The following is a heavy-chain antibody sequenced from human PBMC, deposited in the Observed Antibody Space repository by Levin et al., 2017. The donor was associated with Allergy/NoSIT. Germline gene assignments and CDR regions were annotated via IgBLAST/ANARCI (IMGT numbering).Heavy chain of an antibody. V-gene: IGHV1-2*02. J-gene: IGHJ1*01. CDR1: GYTFTGYY. D-gene: IGHD3-22*01. CDR3: ARVRPYYDSSGYSGLGEFQH. Sequence: ASVKVSCKASGYTFTGYYMHWVRQAPGQGLEWMGWINPNSGGTNYAQKFQGRVTMTRDTSISTAYMELSRLRSDDTAVYYCARVRPYYDSSGYSGLGEFQHWGQGTLVTVSS. CDR2: INPNSGGT.